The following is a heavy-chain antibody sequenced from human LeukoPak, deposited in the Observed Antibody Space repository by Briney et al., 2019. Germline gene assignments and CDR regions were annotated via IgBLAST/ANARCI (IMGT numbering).Heavy chain of an antibody. V-gene: IGHV4-39*01. D-gene: IGHD3-3*01. CDR1: GGSISSSSYY. J-gene: IGHJ4*02. CDR2: IYYSGST. Sequence: LETLSLTCTVSGGSISSSSYYWGWIRQPPGKGLEWIGSIYYSGSTYYNPSLKSRVTISVDTSKNQFSLKLSSVTAADTAVYYCARLYYDFWSGYLDYSGQGNLVIVSS. CDR3: ARLYYDFWSGYLDY.